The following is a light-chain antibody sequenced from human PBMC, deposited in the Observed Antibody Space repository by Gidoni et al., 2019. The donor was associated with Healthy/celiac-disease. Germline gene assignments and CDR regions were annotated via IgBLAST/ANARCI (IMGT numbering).Light chain of an antibody. CDR3: QQYYSTPPT. CDR1: QSVLYSSNNKNY. J-gene: IGKJ1*01. V-gene: IGKV4-1*01. Sequence: DLLMTQSPDSLAVSLGERATIHCKSSQSVLYSSNNKNYLAWYQQKPGQPPKLLIYWASTRESGVPDRFSGSGSGTDFTLTISSLQAEDVAVYYCQQYYSTPPTFGQGTKVEIK. CDR2: WAS.